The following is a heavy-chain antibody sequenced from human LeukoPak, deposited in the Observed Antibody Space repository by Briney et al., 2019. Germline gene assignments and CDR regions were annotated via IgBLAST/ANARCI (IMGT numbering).Heavy chain of an antibody. Sequence: SETLSLTCAVYGGSFSGYYWRWIRQPPGKGLEWIGEINHSGSTNYNPSLKSRVTISIDMSKNQFSLKLSSVTAADTAVYYCARVEEDYYGMDVWGQGTTVTVSS. CDR1: GGSFSGYY. J-gene: IGHJ6*02. CDR3: ARVEEDYYGMDV. V-gene: IGHV4-34*01. CDR2: INHSGST.